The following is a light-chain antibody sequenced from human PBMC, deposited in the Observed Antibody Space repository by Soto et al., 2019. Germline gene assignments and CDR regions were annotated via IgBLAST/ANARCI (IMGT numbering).Light chain of an antibody. J-gene: IGKJ2*01. Sequence: EIVLTQSPGTLSLSPGERVILSCRASQSVASTYLTWHQQKPGQAPRLLIYGASRRATGIPDRFSGSGSGTDFSLTISRLEPEDFAVYYCQQYGSSLYTFGQGTKLEIK. V-gene: IGKV3-20*01. CDR2: GAS. CDR1: QSVASTY. CDR3: QQYGSSLYT.